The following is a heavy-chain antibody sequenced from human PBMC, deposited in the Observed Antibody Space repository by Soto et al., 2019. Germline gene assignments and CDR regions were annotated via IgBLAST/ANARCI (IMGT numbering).Heavy chain of an antibody. CDR1: GDSISNYY. CDR3: ARGANWNYACWFDP. D-gene: IGHD1-7*01. J-gene: IGHJ5*02. Sequence: PSETLYLTCVVSGDSISNYYWRWILQPPGKGLEWIGYVSYSGSTNYNPSLKSRVIISVDTSKNQFSLKLSSVTAADTAVYYCARGANWNYACWFDPWGQGTLVTVSS. V-gene: IGHV4-59*12. CDR2: VSYSGST.